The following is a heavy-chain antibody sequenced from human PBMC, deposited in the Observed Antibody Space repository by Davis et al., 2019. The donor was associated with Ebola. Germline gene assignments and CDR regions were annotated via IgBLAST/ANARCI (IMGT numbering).Heavy chain of an antibody. V-gene: IGHV4-59*01. CDR2: IYYSGST. CDR3: ARAPFSNLYGMDV. J-gene: IGHJ6*02. Sequence: PGGSLRLSCTVSGGSISSYYWSWIRQPPGKGLEWIGYIYYSGSTNYNPSLKSRVTMSVDTSKDQFSLKLGSVTTADTAVYYCARAPFSNLYGMDVWGQGTTVTVSS. D-gene: IGHD3-3*02. CDR1: GGSISSYY.